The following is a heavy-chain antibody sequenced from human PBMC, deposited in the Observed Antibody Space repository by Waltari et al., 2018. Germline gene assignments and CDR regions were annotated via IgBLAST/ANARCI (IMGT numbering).Heavy chain of an antibody. CDR2: IRFDGSKD. CDR1: GCTFGHKA. CDR3: ARDCDTSGNLSWLDP. Sequence: QVRLVESGGGGVQPGRSLGLSCAGWGCTFGHKAMQWVRQAPGKGLELVAAIRFDGSKDCYADSVKGRFTISRDNRNNIVYLQLNSLRAEDTSLYYCARDCDTSGNLSWLDPWGQGILVTVSS. D-gene: IGHD3-22*01. J-gene: IGHJ5*02. V-gene: IGHV3-33*01.